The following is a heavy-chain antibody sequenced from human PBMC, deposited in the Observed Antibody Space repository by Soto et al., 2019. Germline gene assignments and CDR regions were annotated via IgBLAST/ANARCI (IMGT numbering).Heavy chain of an antibody. CDR1: GGTFSSYT. CDR3: ARLAGYYYYMDV. V-gene: IGHV1-69*02. D-gene: IGHD3-3*02. J-gene: IGHJ6*03. CDR2: IIPILGIA. Sequence: SVKVSCKASGGTFSSYTISWVRQAPGQGLEWMGRIIPILGIANYAQKFQGRVTITADKSTSTAYMELSSLRSEDTAVYYCARLAGYYYYMDVWGKGTTVTVSS.